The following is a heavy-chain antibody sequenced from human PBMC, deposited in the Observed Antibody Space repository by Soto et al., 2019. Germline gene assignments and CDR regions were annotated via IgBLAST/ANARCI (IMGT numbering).Heavy chain of an antibody. CDR1: GGSISSSSYY. CDR3: ASTTEYSNGETTFDY. D-gene: IGHD6-6*01. Sequence: TSETLSLTCTVSGGSISSSSYYWGWIRQPPGKGLEWIGSIYYSGSTYYNPSLKSRVTISVDTSKNQFSLKLSSVTAADTAVYYCASTTEYSNGETTFDYWGQGTLVTVSS. V-gene: IGHV4-39*01. J-gene: IGHJ4*02. CDR2: IYYSGST.